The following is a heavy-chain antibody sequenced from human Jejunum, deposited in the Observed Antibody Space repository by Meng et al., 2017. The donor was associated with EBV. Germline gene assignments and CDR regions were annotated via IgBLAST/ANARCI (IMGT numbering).Heavy chain of an antibody. CDR2: ITDSGGST. J-gene: IGHJ5*02. CDR3: AKLTRA. CDR1: GFTFNSHT. V-gene: IGHV3-23*04. Sequence: VQLVEAGRGFVQPGGSLRLSCAAFGFTFNSHTLTWVRWAPGKGLEWVSAITDSGGSTYYTDSVKGRFTISRDNSKNTLYLQMNSLRAEETAVYYCAKLTRAWGQGTLVTVSS.